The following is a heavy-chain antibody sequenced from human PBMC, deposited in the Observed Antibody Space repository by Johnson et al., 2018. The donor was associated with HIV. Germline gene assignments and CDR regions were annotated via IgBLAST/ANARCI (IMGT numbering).Heavy chain of an antibody. D-gene: IGHD6-19*01. CDR2: IKSKSEGGTT. CDR1: GFTFSSYA. V-gene: IGHV3-15*01. J-gene: IGHJ3*02. CDR3: TTARNRLWSSSGWTGFWAFDI. Sequence: VQLVESGGGLVQPGGSMRLSCAASGFTFSSYAMSWVRQAPGNGLEWVGRIKSKSEGGTTASAAPAKGRFTISRDDSKNTLYLQMDSLKTEDTAVYYCTTARNRLWSSSGWTGFWAFDIWGQGTMVTVSA.